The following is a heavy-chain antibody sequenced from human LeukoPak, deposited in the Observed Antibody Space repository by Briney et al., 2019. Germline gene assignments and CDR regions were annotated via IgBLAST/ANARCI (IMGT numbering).Heavy chain of an antibody. V-gene: IGHV4-61*02. J-gene: IGHJ4*02. D-gene: IGHD5-24*01. CDR1: GGSISSGSYY. CDR3: ARDPDGYNYFDY. Sequence: SQTLSLTCTVSGGSISSGSYYWSWIRQPAGKGLEWIGRIYTSGSTNYNPSLKSRVTISVDTSKNQFSLELSSVTAADTAVYYCARDPDGYNYFDYWGQGTLVTVSS. CDR2: IYTSGST.